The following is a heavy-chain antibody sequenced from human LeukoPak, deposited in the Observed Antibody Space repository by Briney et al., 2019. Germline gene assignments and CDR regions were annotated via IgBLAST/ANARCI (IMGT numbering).Heavy chain of an antibody. J-gene: IGHJ6*02. Sequence: PSETLSLTCTVSGGSISSYYWSWIRQPPGKGLEWIGYIYYGGSTNYNPSLKSRVTISVDTSKNQFSLKLSSVTAADTAVYYCARDRSYDILTGYSVSEASGMDVWGQGTTVTVSS. CDR3: ARDRSYDILTGYSVSEASGMDV. V-gene: IGHV4-59*01. CDR2: IYYGGST. CDR1: GGSISSYY. D-gene: IGHD3-9*01.